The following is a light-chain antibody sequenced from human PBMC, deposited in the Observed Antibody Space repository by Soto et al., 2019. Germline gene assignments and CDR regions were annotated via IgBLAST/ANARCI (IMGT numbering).Light chain of an antibody. Sequence: EIVMTQSPATLSVSPGDRVTLSCRASQSIDNNLAWYQQRPGQPPRLLIYGASTRANGIPARFSGSGSGTEFTLTNSSMQSEDFAVYCSQQYNNWPPLTFGGGTKVEIK. CDR3: QQYNNWPPLT. J-gene: IGKJ4*01. CDR2: GAS. V-gene: IGKV3D-15*01. CDR1: QSIDNN.